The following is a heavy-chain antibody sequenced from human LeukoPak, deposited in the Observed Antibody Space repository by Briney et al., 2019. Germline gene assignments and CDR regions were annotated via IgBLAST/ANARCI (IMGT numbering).Heavy chain of an antibody. CDR2: IRSKADSYAT. V-gene: IGHV3-73*01. CDR3: ATFPSGSWSAY. CDR1: GFTFSDSG. J-gene: IGHJ4*02. D-gene: IGHD1-26*01. Sequence: GGSLRLSCAASGFTFSDSGMHWVRQASGKGLEWVGHIRSKADSYATVYAASVKGRFTITRDDSENTAYLQMNSLKTEDTAVYYCATFPSGSWSAYWGQGTLVTVSS.